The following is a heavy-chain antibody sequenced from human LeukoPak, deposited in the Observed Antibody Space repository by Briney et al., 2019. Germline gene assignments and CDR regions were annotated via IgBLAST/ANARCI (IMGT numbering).Heavy chain of an antibody. CDR1: GFTFSRYS. V-gene: IGHV3-21*01. CDR2: SSNSSSSYI. CDR3: ARVPKTHGAGY. Sequence: KPGGSLRLSSAASGFTFSRYSMNCVRQSPGPQRKWLSFSSNSSSSYIYYAASVKGRFTISRDNAKNSLYLQMNSPRAEDTAAYYCARVPKTHGAGYWGQGTLVTVSS. D-gene: IGHD6-19*01. J-gene: IGHJ4*02.